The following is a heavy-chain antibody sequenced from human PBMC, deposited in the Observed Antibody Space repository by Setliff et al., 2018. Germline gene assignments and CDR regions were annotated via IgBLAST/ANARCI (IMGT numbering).Heavy chain of an antibody. J-gene: IGHJ6*02. V-gene: IGHV3-74*01. CDR2: INSDGSST. CDR3: AKLRTPGTGYYYYAMDV. Sequence: GGSLRLSCAASGFTFSSYEMNWVRQAPGKGLVWVSHINSDGSSTSYADSVKGRFNISRDNVKNTLYVQMNSLRADDTAVYYCAKLRTPGTGYYYYAMDVWGQGTTVTVSS. CDR1: GFTFSSYE. D-gene: IGHD3-10*01.